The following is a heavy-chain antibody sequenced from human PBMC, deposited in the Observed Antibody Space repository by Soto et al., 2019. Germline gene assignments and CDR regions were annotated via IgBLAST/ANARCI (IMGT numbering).Heavy chain of an antibody. D-gene: IGHD2-21*02. CDR3: ARGYGGNSRYYYYYGMDV. V-gene: IGHV1-69*12. CDR2: IIPIFGTA. J-gene: IGHJ6*02. CDR1: GGTFSSYA. Sequence: QVQLVQSGAEVKKPGSSVKVSCKASGGTFSSYAISWVRQAPGQGLEWMGGIIPIFGTANYAQKFQGRVTITADEYTITAYMELSSLRSEDTAVDYCARGYGGNSRYYYYYGMDVWGQGTTVTVSS.